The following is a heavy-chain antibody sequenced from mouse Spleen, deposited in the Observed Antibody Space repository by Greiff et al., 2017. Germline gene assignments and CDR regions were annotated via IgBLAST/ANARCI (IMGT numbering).Heavy chain of an antibody. Sequence: QVQLQQPGAELVMPGASVKLSCKASGYTFTSYWMHWVKQRPGQGLEWIGEIDPSDSYTNYNQKFKGKATLTADKSSSTAYMELRSLTSEDSAVYFCARDKYYGSSFYAMDYWGQGTSVTVSS. CDR1: GYTFTSYW. CDR2: IDPSDSYT. V-gene: IGHV1-69*01. D-gene: IGHD1-1*01. J-gene: IGHJ4*01. CDR3: ARDKYYGSSFYAMDY.